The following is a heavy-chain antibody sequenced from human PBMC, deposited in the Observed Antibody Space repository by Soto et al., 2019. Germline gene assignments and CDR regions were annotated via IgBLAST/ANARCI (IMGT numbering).Heavy chain of an antibody. Sequence: EVQLVESGGGLVQPGGSLRLSCAASGFTFSSYSMNWVRQAPGKGLEWVSYISSSSSTIYYADSVKGRFTISRDNAKNSLYLQMNSLRDEDTAVYYCAREGYSSGWTPLGYYYYGMDVWGQGTTVTVSS. V-gene: IGHV3-48*02. J-gene: IGHJ6*02. D-gene: IGHD6-19*01. CDR1: GFTFSSYS. CDR3: AREGYSSGWTPLGYYYYGMDV. CDR2: ISSSSSTI.